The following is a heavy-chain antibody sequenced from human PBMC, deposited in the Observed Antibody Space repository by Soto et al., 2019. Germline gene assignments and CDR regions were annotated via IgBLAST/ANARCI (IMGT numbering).Heavy chain of an antibody. CDR1: GFTFSSYA. J-gene: IGHJ6*02. V-gene: IGHV3-23*01. Sequence: PGGSLRLSCAASGFTFSSYAMSWVRQAPGKGLEWVSAISGSGGSTYYADSVKGRFTISRDNSKNTLYLQMNSLRAEDTAVCYCAKDQLALSRGPYYYYGMDVWGQGTTVTV. D-gene: IGHD3-3*02. CDR3: AKDQLALSRGPYYYYGMDV. CDR2: ISGSGGST.